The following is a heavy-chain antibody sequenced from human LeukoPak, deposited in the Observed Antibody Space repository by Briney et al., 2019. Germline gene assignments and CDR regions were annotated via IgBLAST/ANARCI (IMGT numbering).Heavy chain of an antibody. CDR3: GTLLSNGPFDY. CDR1: GYTFTGYY. J-gene: IGHJ4*02. Sequence: GASVKVSCKASGYTFTGYYMHWVRQAPGQGLEWMGWIYPNSGATKHAQKFQGRVTMTRDTSISTAYMELSGLRSDDTAVYYCGTLLSNGPFDYWGQGSLVTVSS. V-gene: IGHV1-2*02. CDR2: IYPNSGAT.